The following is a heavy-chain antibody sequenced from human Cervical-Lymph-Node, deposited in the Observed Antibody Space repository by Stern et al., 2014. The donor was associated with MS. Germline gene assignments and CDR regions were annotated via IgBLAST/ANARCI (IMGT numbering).Heavy chain of an antibody. J-gene: IGHJ4*02. CDR3: VRTYRSSSVPGY. Sequence: VQLVESGAEVKKPGASVKVSCKASGYTFTSYHIHWVRQAPGQGLEWMGLINPAGGSTNYAQRFQGRVTMTRDTSTSTVYMEMSSLRSEGTALYYCVRTYRSSSVPGYWGQGTLVTVSS. CDR2: INPAGGST. D-gene: IGHD6-6*01. V-gene: IGHV1-46*01. CDR1: GYTFTSYH.